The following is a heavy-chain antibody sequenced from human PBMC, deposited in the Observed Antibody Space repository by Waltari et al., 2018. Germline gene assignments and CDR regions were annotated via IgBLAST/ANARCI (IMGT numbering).Heavy chain of an antibody. J-gene: IGHJ6*03. CDR1: GGSISRYY. V-gene: IGHV4-59*01. CDR3: ARGMVVVVRGYYYYYMDV. Sequence: QVQLQESGPGLVKPSEHLSLTCTVSGGSISRYYWSWIRQPPGKGLEWIGYIYYSGSTNYNPSLKSRVTISVDTSKNQFSLKLSSVTAADTAVYYCARGMVVVVRGYYYYYMDVWGKGTTVTVSS. D-gene: IGHD3-22*01. CDR2: IYYSGST.